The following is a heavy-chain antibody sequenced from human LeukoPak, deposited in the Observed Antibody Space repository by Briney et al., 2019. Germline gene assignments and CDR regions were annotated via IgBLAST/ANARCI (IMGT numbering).Heavy chain of an antibody. J-gene: IGHJ4*02. D-gene: IGHD4-17*01. CDR3: VRVAGDNLFDH. Sequence: SQTRSLTCAISGDSVSSNSAAWTWIRQSPSRGLEWLGRTYYRSKWFNDYPLSLKSRITIDPDTSKNQFSLHLRSVTPEDTAVYYCVRVAGDNLFDHWGQGTLVTVSS. CDR2: TYYRSKWFN. CDR1: GDSVSSNSAA. V-gene: IGHV6-1*01.